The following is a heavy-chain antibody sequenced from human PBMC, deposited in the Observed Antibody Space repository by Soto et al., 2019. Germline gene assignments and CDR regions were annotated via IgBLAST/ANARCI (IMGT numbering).Heavy chain of an antibody. CDR2: ISYDGSNK. CDR1: GFTFSSYG. CDR3: AKDRPSSFDY. V-gene: IGHV3-30*18. Sequence: GGSLRLSCAASGFTFSSYGMHWVRQAPGKGLEWVAVISYDGSNKYYADSVKGRFTISRDNSKNTLYLQMNSLRAEDTAVYYCAKDRPSSFDYWGQGTLVTVS. J-gene: IGHJ4*02.